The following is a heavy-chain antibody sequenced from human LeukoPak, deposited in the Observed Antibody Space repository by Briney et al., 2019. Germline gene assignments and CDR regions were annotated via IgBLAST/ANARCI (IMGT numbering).Heavy chain of an antibody. CDR3: ARDFGDYYPTWFDP. V-gene: IGHV1-2*02. J-gene: IGHJ5*02. CDR2: INPNSGGT. D-gene: IGHD1-26*01. Sequence: ASVKVSCKASGYTFTGYYMHWVRQAPGQGLEWMGWINPNSGGTNYAQKFQGRVTMTRDTSISTVYMELSSLRSEDTAVYYCARDFGDYYPTWFDPWGQGTLVTVSS. CDR1: GYTFTGYY.